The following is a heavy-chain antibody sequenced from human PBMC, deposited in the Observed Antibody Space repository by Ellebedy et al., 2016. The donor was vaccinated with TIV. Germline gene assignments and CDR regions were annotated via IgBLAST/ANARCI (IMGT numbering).Heavy chain of an antibody. Sequence: SETLSLXXTVSGDSITSRYWSWIRQSPGKGLEWIGYVYHNGDTNYNPSLKSRVTISIGTSKNQFFLKLVSVSAADTAVYYCTRRGSMFDHWGQGTLVSVSS. J-gene: IGHJ4*02. V-gene: IGHV4-59*11. CDR2: VYHNGDT. CDR3: TRRGSMFDH. CDR1: GDSITSRY.